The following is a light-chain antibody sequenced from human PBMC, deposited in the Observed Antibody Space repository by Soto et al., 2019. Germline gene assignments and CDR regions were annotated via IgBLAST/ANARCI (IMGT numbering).Light chain of an antibody. CDR2: EVS. CDR1: SSDVGGYNY. Sequence: QSALAQPASVSGSPGQSITISCTGTSSDVGGYNYVSWYQQHPGKAPKLMIYEVSNRHSGVSNRFSGSKSGNTASLAISGLQPEYEVDYYCSSYTTSGTLYVFGTGTKVTVL. V-gene: IGLV2-14*01. CDR3: SSYTTSGTLYV. J-gene: IGLJ1*01.